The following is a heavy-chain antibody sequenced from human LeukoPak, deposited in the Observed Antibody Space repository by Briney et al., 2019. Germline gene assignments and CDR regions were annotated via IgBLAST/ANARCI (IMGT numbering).Heavy chain of an antibody. D-gene: IGHD2-15*01. V-gene: IGHV1-69*13. CDR2: IIPIFGTA. CDR1: GGTFSIYA. Sequence: AAVKVSCKASGGTFSIYAISCVRHAPGQGLEWMGGIIPIFGTANYAQKFQGRVTITADESTSTAYMELSSLRSEDTAVYCCARDNPQMVEHYYGMDVWGKGTTVTVSS. J-gene: IGHJ6*04. CDR3: ARDNPQMVEHYYGMDV.